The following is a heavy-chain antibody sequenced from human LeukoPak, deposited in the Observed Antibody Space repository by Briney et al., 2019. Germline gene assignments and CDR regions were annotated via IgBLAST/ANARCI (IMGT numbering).Heavy chain of an antibody. V-gene: IGHV4-39*01. D-gene: IGHD6-19*01. J-gene: IGHJ4*02. CDR3: ARQSSGWYFDY. CDR1: GGSISSSSYY. Sequence: SETLSLTCTVSGGSISSSSYYWGWIRQPPGKGLEWIGSIYYSGSTYYNPSLKSRVTISVDTSKNQFSLKLSSVTAADTAVYYCARQSSGWYFDYWGQGILVTVSS. CDR2: IYYSGST.